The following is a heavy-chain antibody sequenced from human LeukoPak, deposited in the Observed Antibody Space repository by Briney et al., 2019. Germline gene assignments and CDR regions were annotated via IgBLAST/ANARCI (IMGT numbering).Heavy chain of an antibody. D-gene: IGHD3-22*01. V-gene: IGHV3-15*05. Sequence: GGSFRLFCAASGFTFSNAWMSWVRQAPGKGLEWVGRIKNPTDGGTTDYAAPVKGRFTISRDDSKNTLYLQMNSLKTEDTAVYYCTTEPTYYYDSSGYSEFDYWGQGTLVSVSS. J-gene: IGHJ4*02. CDR3: TTEPTYYYDSSGYSEFDY. CDR1: GFTFSNAW. CDR2: IKNPTDGGTT.